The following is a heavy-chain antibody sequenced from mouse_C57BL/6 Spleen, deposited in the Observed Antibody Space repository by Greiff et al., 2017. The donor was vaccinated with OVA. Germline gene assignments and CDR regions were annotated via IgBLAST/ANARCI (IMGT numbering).Heavy chain of an antibody. Sequence: EVQLQQSGPELVKPGASVKIPCKASGYTFTDYNMDWVKQSHGKSLEWIGDINPNNGGTIYNQKFKGKATLTVDKSSSTAYMELRSLTSEDTAVYYCASGYGNYWFAYWGQGTLVTVSA. CDR3: ASGYGNYWFAY. D-gene: IGHD2-10*02. V-gene: IGHV1-18*01. CDR2: INPNNGGT. CDR1: GYTFTDYN. J-gene: IGHJ3*01.